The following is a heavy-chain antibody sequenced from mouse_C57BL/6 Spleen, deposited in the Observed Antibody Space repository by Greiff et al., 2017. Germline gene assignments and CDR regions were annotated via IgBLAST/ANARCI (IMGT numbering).Heavy chain of an antibody. CDR1: GYAFSSYW. Sequence: QVQLKQSGAELVKPGASVKISCKASGYAFSSYWMNWVMQRPGKGLEWIGQIYPGDGDTNYNGKFKGKATLTADKSSSTAYMQLSSLTSEDSAVYFCARSGMTYHAMDYWGQGTSVTVSS. CDR2: IYPGDGDT. CDR3: ARSGMTYHAMDY. J-gene: IGHJ4*01. V-gene: IGHV1-80*01. D-gene: IGHD1-3*01.